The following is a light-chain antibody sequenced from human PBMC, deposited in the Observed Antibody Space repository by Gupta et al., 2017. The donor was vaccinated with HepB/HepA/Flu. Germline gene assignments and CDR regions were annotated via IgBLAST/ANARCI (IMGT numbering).Light chain of an antibody. Sequence: QSVLTQPPSVSGAPGQSVTLSCTGRSSNIGAGYDVHWYQQLPGTAPKLLIYGNSNRPSGVPDRFSGSKSGTSASLAITGLQAEDEADYYCQSYDSSLSGYVFGTGTKVTVL. J-gene: IGLJ1*01. CDR1: SSNIGAGYD. CDR2: GNS. CDR3: QSYDSSLSGYV. V-gene: IGLV1-40*01.